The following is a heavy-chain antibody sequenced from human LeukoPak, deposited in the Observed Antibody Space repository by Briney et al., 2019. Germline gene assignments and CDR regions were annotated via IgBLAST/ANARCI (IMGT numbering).Heavy chain of an antibody. CDR3: ARDEDILTGIDWFDP. J-gene: IGHJ5*02. Sequence: SETLSLTCTVSGGSISSYYWSWIRQPPGKGLEWIGRIYTSGSTNYNPSLKSRVTMSVDTSKNQFSLKLSSVTAADTAVYYCARDEDILTGIDWFDPWGQGTLVTVSS. D-gene: IGHD3-9*01. CDR2: IYTSGST. V-gene: IGHV4-4*07. CDR1: GGSISSYY.